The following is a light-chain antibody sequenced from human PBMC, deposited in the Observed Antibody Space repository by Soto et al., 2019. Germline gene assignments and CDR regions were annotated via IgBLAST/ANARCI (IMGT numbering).Light chain of an antibody. CDR3: QQYYSYPWT. CDR1: QGISTF. CDR2: AAS. Sequence: IQMTQSPSSLSTSVGDRVTITCRASQGISTFLNWYQQKPGKAPKLLIYAASTLQSGVPSRFSGSGSGTDFTLTISCLQSEDFATYYCQQYYSYPWTFGQGTKVDI. J-gene: IGKJ1*01. V-gene: IGKV1-8*01.